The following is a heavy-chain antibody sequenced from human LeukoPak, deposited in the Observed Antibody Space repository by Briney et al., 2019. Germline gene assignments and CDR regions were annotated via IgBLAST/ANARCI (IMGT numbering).Heavy chain of an antibody. CDR3: ASDYVWGSYRTFDY. Sequence: SSETLSLTCAVYGGSFSGYYWSWIRQPPGKGLEWIGEINHSGSTNYNPSLKSRVTISVDTSKNQFSLKLSSVTAADTAVYYCASDYVWGSYRTFDYWGQGTLVTVSS. J-gene: IGHJ4*02. V-gene: IGHV4-34*01. CDR2: INHSGST. CDR1: GGSFSGYY. D-gene: IGHD3-16*02.